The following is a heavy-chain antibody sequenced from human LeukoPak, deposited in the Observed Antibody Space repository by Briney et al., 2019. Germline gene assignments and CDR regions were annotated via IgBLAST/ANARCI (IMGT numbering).Heavy chain of an antibody. V-gene: IGHV1-18*01. CDR1: GYTFTSYG. CDR2: ISAYNGNT. CDR3: ARDPPFDILTGYDGMDV. D-gene: IGHD3-9*01. Sequence: ASVKVSCKASGYTFTSYGISWVRQAPGQGLEWMGWISAYNGNTNYAQKLQGRVTMTTDTSTSTAYMELRSLRSDDTAVYYCARDPPFDILTGYDGMDVWGQGTTVTVSS. J-gene: IGHJ6*02.